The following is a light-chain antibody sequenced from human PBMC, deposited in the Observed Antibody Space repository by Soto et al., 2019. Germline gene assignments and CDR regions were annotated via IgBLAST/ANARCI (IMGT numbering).Light chain of an antibody. Sequence: DIQMTQSPSTLSASVGDRVTITCRASQSISSGLAWFQQKPGKAPKLLMYDASSLESGVPSRFSGIGGGTEFTLTISSLQHDDFATYYGQQYYRQATFGQGTKV. CDR3: QQYYRQAT. J-gene: IGKJ1*01. CDR1: QSISSG. V-gene: IGKV1-5*01. CDR2: DAS.